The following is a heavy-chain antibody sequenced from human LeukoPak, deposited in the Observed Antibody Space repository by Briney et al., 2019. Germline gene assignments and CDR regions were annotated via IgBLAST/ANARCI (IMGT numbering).Heavy chain of an antibody. CDR1: GGSISSSSYY. Sequence: SETLSLTCTVSGGSISSSSYYWGWIRQPPGKRLEWIGYVYYTGSTNYNPSFNSRATISVDTSKNQFSLKLSSVTAADTAVYYCATYPRAYNWFDPWGQGTLVTVSS. V-gene: IGHV4-61*05. J-gene: IGHJ5*02. CDR2: VYYTGST. CDR3: ATYPRAYNWFDP.